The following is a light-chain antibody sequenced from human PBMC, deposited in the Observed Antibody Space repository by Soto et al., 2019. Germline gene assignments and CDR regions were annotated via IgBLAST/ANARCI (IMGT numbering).Light chain of an antibody. CDR3: QQYNVWPLT. CDR1: QSVNSN. V-gene: IGKV3-15*01. Sequence: EIVMTQSPVTLSVSPGDRATLSCRASQSVNSNLAWYQQKPGQTPKLLIYVASTRATGNPARFSGSGSGTEFTLTNSSLQSEDFAVYYCQQYNVWPLTFGGGTKVEFK. J-gene: IGKJ4*01. CDR2: VAS.